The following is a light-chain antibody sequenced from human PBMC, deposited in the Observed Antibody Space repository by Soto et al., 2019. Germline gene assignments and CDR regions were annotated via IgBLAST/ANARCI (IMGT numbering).Light chain of an antibody. CDR2: AAS. J-gene: IGKJ5*01. Sequence: DIEMTQSPASLSASVGARVTISCRASQPISDALNWYQQKPGKAPNLLISAASTLHTGVPSRFSGSGSGTEFTLTISSLQLEDFATYFCQQGYSLPITFGQGTRLDIK. V-gene: IGKV1-39*01. CDR1: QPISDA. CDR3: QQGYSLPIT.